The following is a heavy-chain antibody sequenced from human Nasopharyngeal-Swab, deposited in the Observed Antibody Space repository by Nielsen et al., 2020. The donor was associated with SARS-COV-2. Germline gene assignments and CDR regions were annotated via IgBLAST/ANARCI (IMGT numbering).Heavy chain of an antibody. J-gene: IGHJ5*02. V-gene: IGHV1-18*01. Sequence: ASVKVSCKASGYTFTSYGISWVRQAPGQGLEWMGWISAYNGNKNYAQKLQGRVTMTTDTSTSTAYMELRSLRSDDTAVYYCARHGEQQLDRNWFDPWGQGTLVTVSS. CDR1: GYTFTSYG. CDR2: ISAYNGNK. CDR3: ARHGEQQLDRNWFDP. D-gene: IGHD6-13*01.